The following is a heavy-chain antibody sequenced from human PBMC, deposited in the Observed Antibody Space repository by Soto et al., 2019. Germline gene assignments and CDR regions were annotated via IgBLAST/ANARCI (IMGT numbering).Heavy chain of an antibody. J-gene: IGHJ6*03. CDR2: INHSGST. CDR1: GGSFSGYY. Sequence: SETLSLTCAVYGGSFSGYYWSWTRQPPGKGLEWIGEINHSGSTNYNPSLKSRVTISVDTSKNQFSLKLSSVTAADTAVYYCASCYGGYYYYIDVWGKGTTVTVSS. CDR3: ASCYGGYYYYIDV. V-gene: IGHV4-34*01. D-gene: IGHD2-2*01.